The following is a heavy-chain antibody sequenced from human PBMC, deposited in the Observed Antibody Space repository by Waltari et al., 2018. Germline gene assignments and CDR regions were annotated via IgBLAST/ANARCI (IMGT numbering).Heavy chain of an antibody. CDR1: GGSISSSSYY. V-gene: IGHV4-39*01. CDR2: IYYSGST. Sequence: QLQLQESGPGLVKPSEPLSLTCTVSGGSISSSSYYWGWIRQPPGKGLEWIGSIYYSGSTYYNPSLKSRVTISVDTSKNQFSLKLSSVTAADTAVYYCARRGYSSSGWDYWGQGTLVTVSS. D-gene: IGHD6-6*01. CDR3: ARRGYSSSGWDY. J-gene: IGHJ4*02.